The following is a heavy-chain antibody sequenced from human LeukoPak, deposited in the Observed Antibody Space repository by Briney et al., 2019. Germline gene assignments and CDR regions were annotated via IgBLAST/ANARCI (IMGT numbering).Heavy chain of an antibody. Sequence: TGGSLRLSCAASGFTFSSYAMSWVRQAPGKGLEWVSAISGSGGSTYYADSVKGRFTISRDNSKNTLYLQMNSLRAEDTAVYYCAKHAILKYSGYDVYFDYWGQGTLVTVSS. D-gene: IGHD5-12*01. CDR1: GFTFSSYA. CDR3: AKHAILKYSGYDVYFDY. V-gene: IGHV3-23*01. CDR2: ISGSGGST. J-gene: IGHJ4*02.